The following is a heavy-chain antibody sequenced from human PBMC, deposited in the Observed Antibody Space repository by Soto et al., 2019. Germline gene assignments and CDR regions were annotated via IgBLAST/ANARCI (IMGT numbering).Heavy chain of an antibody. CDR2: ISASGGA. CDR3: AKERGEIGLPLFDY. J-gene: IGHJ4*02. V-gene: IGHV3-23*01. Sequence: EVQLLESGGGLVQPGGSLRLSCAASGFTFTNYAMSWVRQAPGKGLEWVSGISASGGAYYTDSVKGRVTISRDNSKNTLYLQMNSLRAEDTAVYYCAKERGEIGLPLFDYWGQRTLVTVSS. CDR1: GFTFTNYA.